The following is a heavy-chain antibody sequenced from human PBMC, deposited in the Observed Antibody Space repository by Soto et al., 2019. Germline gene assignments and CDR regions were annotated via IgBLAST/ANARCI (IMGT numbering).Heavy chain of an antibody. CDR1: GFTFTSSA. CDR3: AAPNRYNWNLAYYYYGMDV. V-gene: IGHV1-58*01. CDR2: IVVGSGNT. J-gene: IGHJ6*02. Sequence: SVKVSCKASGFTFTSSAVQWVRQARGQRLEWIGWIVVGSGNTNYAQKFQERVTITRDMSTSTAYMELSSLRSEDTAVYYCAAPNRYNWNLAYYYYGMDVWGQGTTVTVSS. D-gene: IGHD1-20*01.